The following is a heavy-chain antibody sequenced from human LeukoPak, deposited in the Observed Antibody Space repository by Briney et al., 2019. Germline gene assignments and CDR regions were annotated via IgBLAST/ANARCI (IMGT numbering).Heavy chain of an antibody. V-gene: IGHV3-7*01. J-gene: IGHJ3*02. CDR1: GLTLSSYW. CDR2: IKQDGSEK. Sequence: PGGSLRLSCAASGLTLSSYWMSWVRQAPGKGLEWVANIKQDGSEKHYVDSVTGRFTISRDNTKNSLYLQMNSLRADDTAVYYCARDLAGPPQEAFDIWGQGTMVTVSS. CDR3: ARDLAGPPQEAFDI.